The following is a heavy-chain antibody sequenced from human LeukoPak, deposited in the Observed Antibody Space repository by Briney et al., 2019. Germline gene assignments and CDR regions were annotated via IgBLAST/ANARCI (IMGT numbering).Heavy chain of an antibody. J-gene: IGHJ5*02. CDR2: ISSSSSTI. CDR3: ARDPGDSSWYQVPSWFDP. CDR1: GFTFSSYS. Sequence: GGSLRLSCAASGFTFSSYSMNWVRQAPGKGLEWVSYISSSSSTIYYADSVKGRFTISRDNAKNSLYLQMNSLRAEDTAVYYCARDPGDSSWYQVPSWFDPWGQGTLVTVSS. V-gene: IGHV3-48*04. D-gene: IGHD6-13*01.